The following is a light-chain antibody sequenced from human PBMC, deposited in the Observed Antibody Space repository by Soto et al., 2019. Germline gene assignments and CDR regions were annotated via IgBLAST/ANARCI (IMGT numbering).Light chain of an antibody. CDR3: ASYTSSSTLVV. V-gene: IGLV2-14*01. J-gene: IGLJ1*01. Sequence: QSVLTQPASVSGSPGQSITMSCTGASSDVGYYNYVSWYQQHPGKAPKLMIYEVSNRPSGISNRFSGSKSGNTASLTISGLQAEDEADYYCASYTSSSTLVVFGTGTKVTVL. CDR2: EVS. CDR1: SSDVGYYNY.